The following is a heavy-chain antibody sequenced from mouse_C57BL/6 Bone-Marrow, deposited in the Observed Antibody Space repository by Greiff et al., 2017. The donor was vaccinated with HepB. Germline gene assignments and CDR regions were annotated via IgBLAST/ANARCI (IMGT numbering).Heavy chain of an antibody. Sequence: EVQLQQSGPELVKPGASVKISCKASGYTFTDYYMNWVKQSHGKSLEWLGDINPNNGGTSYNQKFKGKATLTVDKSSSTAYMELRSLTSEDSAVYYCAKGLTGGYWYFDVWGTGTTVTVSS. CDR1: GYTFTDYY. V-gene: IGHV1-26*01. D-gene: IGHD4-1*01. J-gene: IGHJ1*03. CDR2: INPNNGGT. CDR3: AKGLTGGYWYFDV.